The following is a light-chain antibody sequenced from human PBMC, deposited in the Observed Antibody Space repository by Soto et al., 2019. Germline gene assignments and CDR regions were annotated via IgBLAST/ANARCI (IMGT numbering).Light chain of an antibody. Sequence: QSVPTQPPSVSGAPGQRVTISCTASSSSIGAGYDVHWYHQLPGAAPKLLVSGNNNRPSGVPDRFSASKSGTSASLAITGLQTEDEAQYYCQSYDSRLTAYVFGTGTKLTVL. CDR3: QSYDSRLTAYV. V-gene: IGLV1-40*01. CDR2: GNN. CDR1: SSSIGAGYD. J-gene: IGLJ1*01.